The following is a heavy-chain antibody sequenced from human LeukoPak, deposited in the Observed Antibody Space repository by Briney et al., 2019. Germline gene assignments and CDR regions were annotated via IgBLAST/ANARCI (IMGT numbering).Heavy chain of an antibody. V-gene: IGHV3-30*19. CDR2: IWYDGSNK. CDR3: AREQAYYYYMDV. J-gene: IGHJ6*03. CDR1: GFTFSSYG. Sequence: GGSLRLSCAASGFTFSSYGMHWVRQAPGKGLEWVAVIWYDGSNKYYADSVKGRFTISRDNSKNTLYLQMNSLRAEDTAVYYCAREQAYYYYMDVWGKGTTVTVSS.